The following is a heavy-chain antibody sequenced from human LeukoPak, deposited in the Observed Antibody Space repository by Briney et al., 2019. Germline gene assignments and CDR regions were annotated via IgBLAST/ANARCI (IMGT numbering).Heavy chain of an antibody. CDR2: ISGSGTTI. CDR1: GFTFSDDK. CDR3: ARDLFSSTVSFRVNAY. Sequence: SGGSLRLSCTASGFTFSDDKMNWIREAPGKGMEWISYISGSGTTIYYAESVRGGVTTSRDKAKNSMYLQMNSLRVEDTGVYYCARDLFSSTVSFRVNAYWGQGTLVTVSS. V-gene: IGHV3-11*04. J-gene: IGHJ4*02. D-gene: IGHD4-11*01.